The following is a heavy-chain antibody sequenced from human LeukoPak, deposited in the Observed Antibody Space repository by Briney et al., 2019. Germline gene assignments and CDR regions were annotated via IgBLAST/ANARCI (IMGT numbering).Heavy chain of an antibody. Sequence: GGSLRLSCAASGFTFSHYWMQWVRQAPGKGLVWVSRINSDGSSTYYADSVKGRFTISRDNSKNTLCLQMNSLRAEDTAVYYCAKYDSSGYYFDYWGQGTLVTVSS. CDR3: AKYDSSGYYFDY. CDR2: INSDGSST. D-gene: IGHD3-22*01. CDR1: GFTFSHYW. V-gene: IGHV3-74*01. J-gene: IGHJ4*02.